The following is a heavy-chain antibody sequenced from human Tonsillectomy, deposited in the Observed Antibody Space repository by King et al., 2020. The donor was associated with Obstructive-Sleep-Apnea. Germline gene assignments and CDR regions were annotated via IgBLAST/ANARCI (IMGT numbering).Heavy chain of an antibody. CDR3: AGASEEYYDILTGYRSYYFDY. D-gene: IGHD3-9*01. CDR1: GGSISSYY. CDR2: INYSGST. J-gene: IGHJ4*02. Sequence: VQLQESGPGLVKPSETLSLTCTVSGGSISSYYWSWIRQPPGKGLEWIGYINYSGSTNYNPSLKSRVTISLDTSKNQFSLKLSSVTAADTAVYYCAGASEEYYDILTGYRSYYFDYWGQGTLVTVSS. V-gene: IGHV4-59*01.